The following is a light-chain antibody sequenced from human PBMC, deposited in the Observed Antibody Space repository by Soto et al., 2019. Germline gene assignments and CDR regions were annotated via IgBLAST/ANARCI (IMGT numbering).Light chain of an antibody. CDR1: QSVAGW. Sequence: DIQMTQSPSTLSASVGDTVTITCRASQSVAGWLAWYQQKPGKAPTLLIYDASALPRGVPSRFSGSGSGTEITLTISSLQPDDFATYYCQQYETYSGTFGQGTKVDIK. CDR2: DAS. CDR3: QQYETYSGT. V-gene: IGKV1-5*01. J-gene: IGKJ1*01.